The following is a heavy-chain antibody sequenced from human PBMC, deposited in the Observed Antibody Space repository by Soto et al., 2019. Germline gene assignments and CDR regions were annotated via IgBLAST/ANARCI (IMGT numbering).Heavy chain of an antibody. CDR3: ARPPGYISDWYYFDL. Sequence: QVQLVQSGAEVKKPGASVKVSCEASGYTFIDYYMHWVRQAPGQGFEWMGRISPKSGGTNYAQKFQGRVTMTSDKYLNTSYMELSSLMSEDTAVYYCARPPGYISDWYYFDLWGQGTLVTVSS. CDR1: GYTFIDYY. V-gene: IGHV1-2*02. J-gene: IGHJ4*02. CDR2: ISPKSGGT. D-gene: IGHD6-19*01.